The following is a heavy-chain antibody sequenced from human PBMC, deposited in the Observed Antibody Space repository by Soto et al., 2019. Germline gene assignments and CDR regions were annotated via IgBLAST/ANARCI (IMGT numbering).Heavy chain of an antibody. J-gene: IGHJ4*02. V-gene: IGHV4-39*01. D-gene: IGHD6-13*01. Sequence: QLQLQESGPGLVKPSETLSLTCTVSGGSISTSSYYWGWIRQPPGKGLEWIGSIYYSGSTYYNPSLKSRVTISADTSKNQFSLKLGSVTAADTAVYYCARLIAAAGGNRAYWGQGTLVTVSS. CDR1: GGSISTSSYY. CDR3: ARLIAAAGGNRAY. CDR2: IYYSGST.